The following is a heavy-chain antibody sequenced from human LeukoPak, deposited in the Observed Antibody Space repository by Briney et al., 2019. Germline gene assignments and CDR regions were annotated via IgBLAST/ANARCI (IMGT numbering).Heavy chain of an antibody. CDR3: ARSGYSGYDFGDY. V-gene: IGHV1-2*02. CDR1: GYTFTGYY. CDR2: INPNSGGT. D-gene: IGHD5-12*01. Sequence: ASVKVSCKASGYTFTGYYMHWVRQAPGQGPEWMRWINPNSGGTNYAQKFQGRVTMTRDTSISTAYMELSRLRSDDTAVYYCARSGYSGYDFGDYWGQGTLVTVSS. J-gene: IGHJ4*02.